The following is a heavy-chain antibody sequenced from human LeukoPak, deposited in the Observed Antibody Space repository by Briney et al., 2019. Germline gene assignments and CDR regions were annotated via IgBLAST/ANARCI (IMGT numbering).Heavy chain of an antibody. CDR1: GFTFSSYA. V-gene: IGHV3-30*04. CDR3: ARDKPLVVAAGYYFDY. J-gene: IGHJ4*02. Sequence: GGSLRLSCAASGFTFSSYAMHWVRRAPGKGLEWVAVISYDGSNKYYADSVKGRFTISRDNSKNTLYLQMNSLRAEDTAVYYCARDKPLVVAAGYYFDYWGQGTLVTVSS. CDR2: ISYDGSNK. D-gene: IGHD2-15*01.